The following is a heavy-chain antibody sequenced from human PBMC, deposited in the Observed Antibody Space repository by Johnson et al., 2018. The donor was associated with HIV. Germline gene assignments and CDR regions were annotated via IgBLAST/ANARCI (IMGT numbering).Heavy chain of an antibody. CDR3: TICITMIVVVTTDAFDI. V-gene: IGHV3-15*01. D-gene: IGHD3-22*01. J-gene: IGHJ3*02. CDR1: GFTFSNAG. CDR2: IKSKTDGGPT. Sequence: VQLVESGGGVVQPGRSLRLSCAASGFTFSNAGMSWVRQAPGKGLEWVGRIKSKTDGGPTDYAAPVIDSFTVSRDDSKNTLYLQINSLKTEDTAVYYCTICITMIVVVTTDAFDIWGQGTMVTVSS.